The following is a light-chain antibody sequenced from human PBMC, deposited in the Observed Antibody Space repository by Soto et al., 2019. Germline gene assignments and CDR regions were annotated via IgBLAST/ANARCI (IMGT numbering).Light chain of an antibody. CDR1: QTVRSN. J-gene: IGKJ1*01. CDR3: QQRSNWPT. CDR2: DAS. Sequence: EIVLTQFPATLSLSPGERATLSCRASQTVRSNLAWYQQKPGQPPRLLIYDASHRATGIPARFSGSGSGTDFTLTISSLEPEDFAVYYCQQRSNWPTFGQGTKVEVK. V-gene: IGKV3-11*01.